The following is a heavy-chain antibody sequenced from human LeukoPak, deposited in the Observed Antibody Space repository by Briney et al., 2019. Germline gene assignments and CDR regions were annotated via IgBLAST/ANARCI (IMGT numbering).Heavy chain of an antibody. CDR1: GFTFSSYA. CDR2: ISYDGSNK. V-gene: IGHV3-30*04. D-gene: IGHD2-2*01. J-gene: IGHJ4*02. CDR3: ARSPGGSRRYCSSTSCFKTNYYFDY. Sequence: GGSLRLSCAASGFTFSSYAMHWVRQAPGEGLEWVAVISYDGSNKYYADSVKGRFTISRDNSKNTLYLQMNSLRAEDTAVYYCARSPGGSRRYCSSTSCFKTNYYFDYWGQGTLVTVSS.